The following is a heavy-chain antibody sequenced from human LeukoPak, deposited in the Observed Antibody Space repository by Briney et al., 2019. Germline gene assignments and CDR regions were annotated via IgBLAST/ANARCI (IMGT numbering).Heavy chain of an antibody. Sequence: GGSLRLSCAAFGFTFDDYAMHWVRQAPGKGLEWVSGISWNSGSIGYADSVKGRFTISRDNAKNSLYLQMNSLRAEDMVLYYCTKAYSSSWYEGLDYWGQGTLVTVSS. V-gene: IGHV3-9*03. CDR3: TKAYSSSWYEGLDY. CDR1: GFTFDDYA. CDR2: ISWNSGSI. J-gene: IGHJ4*02. D-gene: IGHD6-13*01.